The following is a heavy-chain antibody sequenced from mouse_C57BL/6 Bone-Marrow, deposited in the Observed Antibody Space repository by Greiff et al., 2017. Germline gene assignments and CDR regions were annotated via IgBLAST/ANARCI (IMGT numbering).Heavy chain of an antibody. J-gene: IGHJ2*01. CDR3: AIVVMAGLRRGY. Sequence: QVQLQQPGAELVQPGASVKVSCKASGYTFTSYWMHWVKQRTGQGLEWIGRIHPSDSDTNYNQKFKGKATLTVDKSSSTAYMQLSSLTSADSAVYYCAIVVMAGLRRGYWRQGTTLTVSS. D-gene: IGHD2-4*01. CDR2: IHPSDSDT. V-gene: IGHV1-74*01. CDR1: GYTFTSYW.